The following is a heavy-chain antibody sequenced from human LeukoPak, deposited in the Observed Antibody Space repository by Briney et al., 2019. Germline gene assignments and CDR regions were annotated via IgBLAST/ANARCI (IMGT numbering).Heavy chain of an antibody. CDR2: IYYSGST. CDR1: GGSISSYY. J-gene: IGHJ5*02. D-gene: IGHD6-19*01. V-gene: IGHV4-59*08. CDR3: ARHRYSSGWYGNWFDP. Sequence: SETLSLTCTVSGGSISSYYWSWIRQPPGKGLEWIGYIYYSGSTNYNPSLKSRVTISVDTSKNQFSLKLSSVTAADTAVYYCARHRYSSGWYGNWFDPWGQGTLVTVSS.